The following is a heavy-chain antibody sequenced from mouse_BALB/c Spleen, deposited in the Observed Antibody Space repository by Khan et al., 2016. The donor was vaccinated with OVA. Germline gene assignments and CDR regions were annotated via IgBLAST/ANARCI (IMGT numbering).Heavy chain of an antibody. J-gene: IGHJ2*01. CDR3: ARMARK. CDR2: IDPQNGNI. CDR1: GYTFKDIY. V-gene: IGHV14-3*02. Sequence: VQLKESGAELVKPGATVKMSCTASGYTFKDIYMHWLKQRPEQGLEWIGSIDPQNGNIKYDPKFKGKATITVDTSSNTAYLQLSSLTSEDTAVDCCARMARKWGQGTTLTVSS.